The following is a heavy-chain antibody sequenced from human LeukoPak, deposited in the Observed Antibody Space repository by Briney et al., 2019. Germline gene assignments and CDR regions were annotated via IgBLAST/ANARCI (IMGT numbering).Heavy chain of an antibody. CDR1: GGSISSYY. V-gene: IGHV4-59*08. CDR2: IYYSGST. D-gene: IGHD6-13*01. J-gene: IGHJ6*02. CDR3: AKGSHSSTWYDGVNYYYGMDV. Sequence: PSETLSLTCTVSGGSISSYYWSWIRQPPGKGLEWIGYIYYSGSTNYNPSLKSRVTISVDTSKNQFSLKLSSVTAADTAVYHCAKGSHSSTWYDGVNYYYGMDVWGQGTTVTVSS.